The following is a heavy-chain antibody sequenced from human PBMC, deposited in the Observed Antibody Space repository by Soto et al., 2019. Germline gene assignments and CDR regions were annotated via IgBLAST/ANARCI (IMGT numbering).Heavy chain of an antibody. CDR2: MNPGSGNT. Sequence: ASVKVPFKASGYSFTKNYVSWVRQATGQWLELMGWMNPGSGNTGYAQKFQGRVTMTRDISMATAYMELSGLTSDDAAIYYCARMATFGSLNWFDPWGQATLVNVSS. D-gene: IGHD3-16*01. J-gene: IGHJ5*02. V-gene: IGHV1-8*01. CDR3: ARMATFGSLNWFDP. CDR1: GYSFTKNY.